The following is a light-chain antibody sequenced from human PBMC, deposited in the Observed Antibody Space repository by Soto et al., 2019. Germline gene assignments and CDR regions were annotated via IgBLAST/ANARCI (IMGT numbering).Light chain of an antibody. CDR2: DVS. J-gene: IGKJ1*01. Sequence: DIQMTQSPATVSASVGDRVTITCRASHDINSWLAWYQQRPGSAPKLLIYDVSSLQSGVPSRFSGSHSGTDFALTISTLQPDDFATYYCQHYTFDSQTFGQGTKV. CDR1: HDINSW. CDR3: QHYTFDSQT. V-gene: IGKV1-5*01.